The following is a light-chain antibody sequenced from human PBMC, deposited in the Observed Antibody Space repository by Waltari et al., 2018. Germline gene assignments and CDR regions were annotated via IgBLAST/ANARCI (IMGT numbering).Light chain of an antibody. CDR2: DAS. J-gene: IGKJ1*01. Sequence: EIVLTQSPATLSLSPGERATLSCRASQSIGSYLAWYQQKPGLPPRLLIYDASNRATGIPARFSGSGSGTDFTLTISSLEPEDFAVYFFQHRANSLTFGQGTKVEIK. V-gene: IGKV3-11*01. CDR1: QSIGSY. CDR3: QHRANSLT.